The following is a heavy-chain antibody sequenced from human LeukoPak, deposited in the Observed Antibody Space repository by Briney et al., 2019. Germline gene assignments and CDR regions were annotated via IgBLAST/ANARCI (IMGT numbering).Heavy chain of an antibody. J-gene: IGHJ3*02. CDR3: ARTTVTTLGNHDAFDI. CDR2: ISAYNGNT. Sequence: ASVKVSCKASGYTFTSYGISWVRQAPGQGLEWMGWISAYNGNTNYAQKLQGRVTMTTDTSTSTAYMELRSLRSDDTAVYYCARTTVTTLGNHDAFDIWGQGTMVTVSS. D-gene: IGHD4-17*01. CDR1: GYTFTSYG. V-gene: IGHV1-18*01.